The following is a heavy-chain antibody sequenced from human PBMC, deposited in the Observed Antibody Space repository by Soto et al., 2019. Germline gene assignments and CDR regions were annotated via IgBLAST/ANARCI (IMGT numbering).Heavy chain of an antibody. D-gene: IGHD5-12*01. CDR1: GFTFSSYA. CDR2: ISGSGGST. V-gene: IGHV3-23*01. J-gene: IGHJ3*01. CDR3: VREGRGSFDF. Sequence: EAQVLESGGGLAQPGGSLRLSCAASGFTFSSYAMSWVRQAPGKGLEWVSGISGSGGSTYYADSVKGRFTISRDNSKNTLSLQMSSLTADDTAIYYCVREGRGSFDFWGRGTMVTVSS.